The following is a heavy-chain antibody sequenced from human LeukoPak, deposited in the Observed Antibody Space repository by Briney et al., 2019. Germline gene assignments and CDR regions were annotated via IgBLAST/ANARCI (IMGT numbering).Heavy chain of an antibody. V-gene: IGHV3-73*01. Sequence: GGSLRLSCAASGFTFSGSAMHWVRRASGKGLEWVGRIRSKPNSYATAYAASVKGRFTISRDDSKNTAYLQMNSLKTEDTGVYYCSSGGYCTSTSCYGVYWGQGTLVTVSS. J-gene: IGHJ4*02. CDR3: SSGGYCTSTSCYGVY. D-gene: IGHD2-2*01. CDR2: IRSKPNSYAT. CDR1: GFTFSGSA.